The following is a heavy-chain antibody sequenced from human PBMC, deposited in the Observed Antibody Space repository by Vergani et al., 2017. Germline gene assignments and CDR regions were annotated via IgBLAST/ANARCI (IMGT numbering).Heavy chain of an antibody. D-gene: IGHD5-12*01. CDR3: AGGRRGRIVATIFSTPFDY. Sequence: HVQLQQWGAGLLKPSETLSLTCAVYGRSSSGYYWSWIRQPPGKGLEWIGEINHSGNTNYNPSLKSRVTISVDTSMNQFSLKLSSVTAADTAVYYCAGGRRGRIVATIFSTPFDYWGQGTLVTVSS. CDR2: INHSGNT. CDR1: GRSSSGYY. V-gene: IGHV4-34*01. J-gene: IGHJ4*02.